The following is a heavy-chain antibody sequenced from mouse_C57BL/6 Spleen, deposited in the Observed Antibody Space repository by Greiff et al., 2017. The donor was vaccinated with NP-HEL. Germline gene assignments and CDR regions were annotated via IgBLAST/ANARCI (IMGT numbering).Heavy chain of an antibody. CDR2: IYPGSGST. D-gene: IGHD1-1*01. CDR1: GYTFTSYW. Sequence: QVQLQQPGAELVKPGASVKMSCKASGYTFTSYWITWVKQRPGQGLEWIGDIYPGSGSTNYNEKFKSKATLTVDTSSSTAYMQLSSLTSEDSAVYYCARYEDGSRYVGYWGKGTTLTVSS. CDR3: ARYEDGSRYVGY. J-gene: IGHJ2*01. V-gene: IGHV1-55*01.